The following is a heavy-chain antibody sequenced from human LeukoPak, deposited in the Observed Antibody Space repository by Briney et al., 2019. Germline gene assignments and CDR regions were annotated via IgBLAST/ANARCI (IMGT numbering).Heavy chain of an antibody. CDR1: GGSISSSSYY. CDR2: IYYSGST. CDR3: ARRPSGSTAGDNRLDWYFDL. Sequence: SETLSLTCTVSGGSISSSSYYWGWIRQPPGKGLEWIGRIYYSGSTYYNPSLKRRATISVDTSKDQFSLKLSSVTAADTAVYYCARRPSGSTAGDNRLDWYFDLWGRGTLVTVSS. J-gene: IGHJ2*01. D-gene: IGHD7-27*01. V-gene: IGHV4-39*01.